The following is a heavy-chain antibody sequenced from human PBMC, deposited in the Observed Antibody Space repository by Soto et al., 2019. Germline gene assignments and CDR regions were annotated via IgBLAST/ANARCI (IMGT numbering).Heavy chain of an antibody. Sequence: EVQLLESGGGLVQPGGSLRLSCAASGFTFSSYAMSWVRQAPGKGLEWVLAVSSSGGSTYYADSVKGRFTISSDNSKNTLYLQMNSLRAEDTAVYYCAKYSTSWRGGQFDYWGQGTLVTVSS. CDR3: AKYSTSWRGGQFDY. V-gene: IGHV3-23*01. CDR2: VSSSGGST. J-gene: IGHJ4*02. D-gene: IGHD6-13*01. CDR1: GFTFSSYA.